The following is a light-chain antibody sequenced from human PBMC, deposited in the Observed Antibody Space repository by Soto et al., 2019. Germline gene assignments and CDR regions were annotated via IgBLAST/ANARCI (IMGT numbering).Light chain of an antibody. Sequence: EIVMTQSPVILSVSPGERATLSCRASQSVSSYLAWYQQKPGQAPRLLIYDASNRATGIPARFSGSGSGTDFTLTISSLEPEDFAVYYCQQRSNWPITFGQGTRLEIK. J-gene: IGKJ5*01. CDR3: QQRSNWPIT. V-gene: IGKV3-11*01. CDR1: QSVSSY. CDR2: DAS.